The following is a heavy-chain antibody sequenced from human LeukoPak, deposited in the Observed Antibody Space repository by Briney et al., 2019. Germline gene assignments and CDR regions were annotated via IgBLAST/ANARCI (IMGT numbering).Heavy chain of an antibody. Sequence: GGSLRLSCAASGFTFSSYWMHWVRQAPGKGLVWVSRINCDGSSTSYADSVKGRFTISRDNAKNTLYLQMNSLRAEDTAVYYCAREEDIVVVTAMVDYWGQGTLVTVSS. V-gene: IGHV3-74*01. J-gene: IGHJ4*02. CDR1: GFTFSSYW. CDR2: INCDGSST. CDR3: AREEDIVVVTAMVDY. D-gene: IGHD2-21*02.